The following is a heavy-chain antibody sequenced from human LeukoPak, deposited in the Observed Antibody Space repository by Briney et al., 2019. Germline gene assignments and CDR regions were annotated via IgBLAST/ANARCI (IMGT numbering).Heavy chain of an antibody. V-gene: IGHV1-69*05. Sequence: SVKVSCKASGGTFSSYAISWVRQAPGQGLEWMGRIIPIFGTANYAQKFQGRVTITTDESTSTAYMELSSLRSEDTAVYYCAVIGYCSGGSCTDYWGQGTLVTVSS. CDR3: AVIGYCSGGSCTDY. CDR2: IIPIFGTA. J-gene: IGHJ4*02. CDR1: GGTFSSYA. D-gene: IGHD2-15*01.